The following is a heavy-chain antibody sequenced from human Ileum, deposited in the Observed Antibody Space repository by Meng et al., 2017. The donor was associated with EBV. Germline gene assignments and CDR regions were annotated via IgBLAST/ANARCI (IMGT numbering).Heavy chain of an antibody. V-gene: IGHV4-4*02. CDR1: GGSISSSNW. CDR2: IYHSGST. J-gene: IGHJ4*02. Sequence: HVRLARAGSGLVTTSGPLSTTCAVSGGSISSSNWWSWVLQPPGKGLEWIGEIYHSGSTNYNPFLKSRVTISVDKSKNQFSLNLSSVTAADTAVYYCARVGQWLPIDYWGQGTLVTVSS. CDR3: ARVGQWLPIDY. D-gene: IGHD6-19*01.